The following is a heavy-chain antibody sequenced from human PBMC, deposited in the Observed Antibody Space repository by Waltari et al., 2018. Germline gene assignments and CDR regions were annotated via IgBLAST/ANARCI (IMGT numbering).Heavy chain of an antibody. D-gene: IGHD6-19*01. CDR3: ATSEGYSSGWEGAFDI. J-gene: IGHJ3*02. Sequence: QVQLQESGPGLVKPSQTLSLTCTVSGGSISSGSYYWSWIRQPAGKGLEWIGYLYTSGSTNYNPSLKSRVTISVDTSKNQFSLKLSSVTAADTAVYYCATSEGYSSGWEGAFDIWGQGTMVTVSS. CDR2: LYTSGST. CDR1: GGSISSGSYY. V-gene: IGHV4-61*09.